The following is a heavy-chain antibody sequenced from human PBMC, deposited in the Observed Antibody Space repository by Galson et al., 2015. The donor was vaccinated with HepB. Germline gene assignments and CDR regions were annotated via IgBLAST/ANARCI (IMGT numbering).Heavy chain of an antibody. Sequence: CKASGYTFTSYAMNWVRQAPGQGLEWMGWINTNTGNPTYAQGFTGRFVFSLDTSVSTAYLQISSLKAEDTAVYYCARGSVYYGSGSYPIPPDFDYWGQGTLVTVSS. J-gene: IGHJ4*02. CDR3: ARGSVYYGSGSYPIPPDFDY. V-gene: IGHV7-4-1*02. D-gene: IGHD3-10*01. CDR2: INTNTGNP. CDR1: GYTFTSYA.